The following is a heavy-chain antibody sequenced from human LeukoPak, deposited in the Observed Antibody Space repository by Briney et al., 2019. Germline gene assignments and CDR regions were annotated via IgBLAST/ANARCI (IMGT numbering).Heavy chain of an antibody. V-gene: IGHV4-59*01. J-gene: IGHJ4*02. CDR3: ARGGTYRGGADY. CDR2: MYYSGST. CDR1: GGSISSYY. Sequence: SGTLSLTCTVSGGSISSYYWSWIRQPPGKGLGWIGYMYYSGSTKYNPSIKSRVTMSVDTSKNQFSLKLNSVTAADTAVYYCARGGTYRGGADYWGQGTLVTVSS. D-gene: IGHD4-11*01.